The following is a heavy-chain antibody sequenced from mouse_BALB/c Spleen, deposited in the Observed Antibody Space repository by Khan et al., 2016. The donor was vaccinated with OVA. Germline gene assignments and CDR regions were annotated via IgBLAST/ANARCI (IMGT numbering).Heavy chain of an antibody. J-gene: IGHJ2*01. CDR1: GYTFTSYT. CDR2: INPSSGYT. V-gene: IGHV1-4*01. Sequence: VQGVESGAELARPGASVKMSCKASGYTFTSYTMHWVKQRPGQGLEWIGYINPSSGYTKYNQKFKDKATLTADKSSSTAYMQLSSLTSEYSAVYYCARTQERWGQGTTLTVSS. CDR3: ARTQER. D-gene: IGHD3-2*02.